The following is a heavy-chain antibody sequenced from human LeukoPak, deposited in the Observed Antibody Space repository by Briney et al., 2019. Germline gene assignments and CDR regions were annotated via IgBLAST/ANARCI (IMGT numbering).Heavy chain of an antibody. CDR3: AKDQSGYDFGFDY. CDR2: ISGSGGST. D-gene: IGHD5-12*01. J-gene: IGHJ4*02. Sequence: GGSLRLSCAASGFTFSSYAMSWVRQAPGKGLEWVSAISGSGGSTYYADSVKGRFTISRDDSKNTLYLQMNSLRAEDTAVYYCAKDQSGYDFGFDYWGQGTLVTVSS. CDR1: GFTFSSYA. V-gene: IGHV3-23*01.